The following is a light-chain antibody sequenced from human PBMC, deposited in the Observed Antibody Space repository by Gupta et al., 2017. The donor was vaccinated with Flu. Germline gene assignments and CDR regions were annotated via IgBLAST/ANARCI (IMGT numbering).Light chain of an antibody. CDR1: SSNIGSNT. CDR2: SNN. J-gene: IGLJ3*02. V-gene: IGLV1-44*01. Sequence: QSVLTQPPSASGTPGHRVTTSCSGSSSNIGSNTVNWYQQPPGTAPKLLIYSNNQRPSGVPDRFSGSKSGTSASLAISGLQSEDEADYYCAAWDDSLNGPVFGGGTKLTVL. CDR3: AAWDDSLNGPV.